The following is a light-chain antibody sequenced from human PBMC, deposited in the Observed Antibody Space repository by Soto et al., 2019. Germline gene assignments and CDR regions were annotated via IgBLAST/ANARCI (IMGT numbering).Light chain of an antibody. Sequence: SYELTQPLSVSVALGQTARIPCGGNNIGSKNVHWYQQKPGQAPLLVIYRDTNRPSGIPERFSGSNSGNTATLTISRAQAGDEADYYCQVWDSSTVVFGGGTQLTVL. V-gene: IGLV3-9*01. CDR2: RDT. CDR1: NIGSKN. J-gene: IGLJ2*01. CDR3: QVWDSSTVV.